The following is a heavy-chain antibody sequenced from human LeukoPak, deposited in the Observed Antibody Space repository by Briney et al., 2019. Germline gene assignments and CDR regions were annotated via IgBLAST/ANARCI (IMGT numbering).Heavy chain of an antibody. D-gene: IGHD6-13*01. Sequence: GGSLRLSCAASGFTFSSYWMSWVRQAPGKGLEWVANIKQDGSEKYYVDSVKGRFTISRDNAKNSLYLQMNSLRAEDTAVYYCARDSGIAAAPPLPYYYYYGMDVWGQGTTVTVSS. J-gene: IGHJ6*02. CDR1: GFTFSSYW. CDR2: IKQDGSEK. CDR3: ARDSGIAAAPPLPYYYYYGMDV. V-gene: IGHV3-7*01.